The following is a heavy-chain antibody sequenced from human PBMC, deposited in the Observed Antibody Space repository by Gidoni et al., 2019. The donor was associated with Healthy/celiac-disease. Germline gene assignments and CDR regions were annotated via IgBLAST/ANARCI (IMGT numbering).Heavy chain of an antibody. CDR1: GFTFSSYA. CDR3: ANLPPYYDSSGYYYFGMY. CDR2: ISGSGGST. D-gene: IGHD3-22*01. Sequence: EVQLLESGGGLVQPGGSLRLSCAASGFTFSSYAMSWVRQAPGKGLEWVSAISGSGGSTYYADSVKGRFTISRDNSKNTLYLQMNSLRAEDTAVYYCANLPPYYDSSGYYYFGMYWGQGTLVTVSS. J-gene: IGHJ4*02. V-gene: IGHV3-23*01.